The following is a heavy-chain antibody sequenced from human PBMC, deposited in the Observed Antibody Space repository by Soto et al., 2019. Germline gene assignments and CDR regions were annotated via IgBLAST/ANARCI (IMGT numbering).Heavy chain of an antibody. J-gene: IGHJ6*02. CDR1: GFTFTSSA. CDR3: AAVRGGYGPYYYGMDV. CDR2: IVVGSGNT. V-gene: IGHV1-58*01. D-gene: IGHD2-15*01. Sequence: GASVKVSCQASGFTFTSSAVQWVRQARGQRLEWIGWIVVGSGNTNYAQKFQERVTITRDMSTSTAYMELSSLRSEDTAVYYCAAVRGGYGPYYYGMDVWGQGTTVTVSS.